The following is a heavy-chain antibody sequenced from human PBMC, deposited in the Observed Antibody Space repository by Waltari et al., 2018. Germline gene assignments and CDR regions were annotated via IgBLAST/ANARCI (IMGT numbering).Heavy chain of an antibody. CDR1: GFTFSSYA. CDR2: ISYDGSNK. V-gene: IGHV3-30-3*01. J-gene: IGHJ5*02. Sequence: QVQLVESGGGVVQPGRSLRLSCAASGFTFSSYAMHWVRQAPGKGLEWVAVISYDGSNKYYADSVKGRFTISRDNSKNTLYLQMNSLRAEDTAVYYCARAAGYCSGGSCYRWFDPWGQGTLVTVSS. CDR3: ARAAGYCSGGSCYRWFDP. D-gene: IGHD2-15*01.